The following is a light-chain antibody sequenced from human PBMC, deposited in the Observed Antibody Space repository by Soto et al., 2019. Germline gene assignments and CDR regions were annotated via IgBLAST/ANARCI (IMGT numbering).Light chain of an antibody. CDR2: AAS. J-gene: IGKJ1*01. Sequence: DIQMTQSPASLSASVGDRVTITCRASQSISNYLNLYQQKPGKAPKLLIYAASNLQSGVPARFSGSGSGRDFTLTISSLQPEDFATYYCQQSYSTPRTFGQGTKVDIK. V-gene: IGKV1-39*01. CDR1: QSISNY. CDR3: QQSYSTPRT.